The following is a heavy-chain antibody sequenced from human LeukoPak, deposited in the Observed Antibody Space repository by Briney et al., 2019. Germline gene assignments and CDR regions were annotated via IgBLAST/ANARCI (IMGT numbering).Heavy chain of an antibody. CDR1: GFTFSSYG. D-gene: IGHD4-17*01. CDR3: AKPGPMTTVTHFDY. J-gene: IGHJ4*02. Sequence: PGRSLRLSCAASGFTFSSYGMHWVRQAPGKGLEWVAVISYDGSNKYYADSVKGRFTISRDNSKNTLYLQMNSLRAEDTAVYYCAKPGPMTTVTHFDYWGQGTLVTVSS. V-gene: IGHV3-30*18. CDR2: ISYDGSNK.